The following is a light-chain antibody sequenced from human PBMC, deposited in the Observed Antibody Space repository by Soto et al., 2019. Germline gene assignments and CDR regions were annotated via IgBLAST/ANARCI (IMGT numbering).Light chain of an antibody. CDR1: QSVSSN. V-gene: IGKV3-20*01. J-gene: IGKJ5*01. CDR2: GAS. Sequence: EIVMTQSPATLSVSPGERATLSCRASQSVSSNLAWYQQKPGQAPRLLIYGASSRATGIPDRFSGSGSGTDFTLTISRLEPEDFAVYYCQQYGSSPGTFGQGTRPESK. CDR3: QQYGSSPGT.